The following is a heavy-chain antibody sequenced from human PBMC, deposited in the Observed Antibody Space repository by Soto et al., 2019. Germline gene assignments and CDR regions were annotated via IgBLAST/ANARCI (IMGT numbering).Heavy chain of an antibody. V-gene: IGHV1-69*13. J-gene: IGHJ6*02. D-gene: IGHD2-2*01. CDR2: IIPIFGTA. CDR3: ARDPEYQLLSNYYYGMDV. CDR1: GGTFSSYA. Sequence: SVKVSCKASGGTFSSYAISGVRQAPGQGLEWMGGIIPIFGTANYAQKFQGRVTITADESTSTAYMELSSLRSEDTAVYYCARDPEYQLLSNYYYGMDVWGQGTTVTVSS.